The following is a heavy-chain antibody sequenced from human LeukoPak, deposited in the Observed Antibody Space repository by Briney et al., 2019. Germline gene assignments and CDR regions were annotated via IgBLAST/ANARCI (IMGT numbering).Heavy chain of an antibody. V-gene: IGHV4-39*01. Sequence: SETLSLTCTVSGGSIRSSYYYWGWIRQPPGKGLEWIGSIYDSGSTYYNPSLKSRVTISVDTSKNQFSLKLSSVTAADTAVYYCARIRGRVGAHIDYWGQGTLVTVSS. D-gene: IGHD1-26*01. CDR3: ARIRGRVGAHIDY. CDR1: GGSIRSSYYY. J-gene: IGHJ4*02. CDR2: IYDSGST.